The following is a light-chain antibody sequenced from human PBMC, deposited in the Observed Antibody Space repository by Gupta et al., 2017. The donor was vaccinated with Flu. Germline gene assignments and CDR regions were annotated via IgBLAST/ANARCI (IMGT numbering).Light chain of an antibody. CDR3: QVWDSSSEHQV. J-gene: IGLJ2*01. V-gene: IGLV3-21*03. CDR2: DDS. Sequence: SYVLTQPPSVSVAPGKTARITCGGNNIGSKTVHWYRQKPGQAPVLVVYDDSDRPSGIPERLSGSNSGNTATLTISRVEDGDEADYYCQVWDSSSEHQVFGGGTKLTVL. CDR1: NIGSKT.